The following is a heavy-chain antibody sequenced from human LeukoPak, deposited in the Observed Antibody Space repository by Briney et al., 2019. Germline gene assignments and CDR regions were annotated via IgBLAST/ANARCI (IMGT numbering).Heavy chain of an antibody. Sequence: ASVKVSCKASAYTFSKYAIIWVRQAPGRGLEWMGWISATNQRTNYAQSFQGRVTLTTDTSATTAYMELRSLKSDDTAVYYCARGDRLYFYYYMDVWGKGTTVTVSS. CDR3: ARGDRLYFYYYMDV. V-gene: IGHV1-18*01. CDR1: AYTFSKYA. D-gene: IGHD5/OR15-5a*01. J-gene: IGHJ6*03. CDR2: ISATNQRT.